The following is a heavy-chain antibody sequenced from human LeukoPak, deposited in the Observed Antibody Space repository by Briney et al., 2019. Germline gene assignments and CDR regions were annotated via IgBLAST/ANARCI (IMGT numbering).Heavy chain of an antibody. CDR3: ALNGGAFDI. D-gene: IGHD2-8*01. J-gene: IGHJ3*02. V-gene: IGHV1-8*01. CDR1: GYTFTSYD. CDR2: MNPNSGNT. Sequence: GASVRVSCKASGYTFTSYDINWVRQATGQGLEWMGWMNPNSGNTGYAQKFQGRVTMTRDTSTSTVYMELSSLRSEDTAVYYCALNGGAFDIWGQGTMVTVSS.